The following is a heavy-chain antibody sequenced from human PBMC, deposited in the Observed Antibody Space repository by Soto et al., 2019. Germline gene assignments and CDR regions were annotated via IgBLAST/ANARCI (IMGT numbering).Heavy chain of an antibody. CDR3: ARVGGLAARTFDY. J-gene: IGHJ4*02. Sequence: SETPSLRWTLSCGSISDFCWSWIRHPPGTGLEWIGYIYYSWSTNYNPSLKSRVTISVDTSKKQFSLNLMSMSPEDTAVYYCARVGGLAARTFDYWGPGTLVTVSS. CDR1: CGSISDFC. CDR2: IYYSWST. D-gene: IGHD6-6*01. V-gene: IGHV4-59*01.